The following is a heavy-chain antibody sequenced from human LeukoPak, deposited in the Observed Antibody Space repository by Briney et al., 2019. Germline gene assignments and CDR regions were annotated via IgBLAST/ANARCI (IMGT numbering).Heavy chain of an antibody. J-gene: IGHJ5*02. CDR2: IYSGGST. Sequence: GGSLRLSCAASGFTVSSNYMSWVRQAPGKGLEWVSVIYSGGSTYYADSVKGRFTISRDNSKNTLYLQMNSLRAEDTAVYYCARSVDITGTGTWFDPWGQGTLVTVSS. CDR1: GFTVSSNY. V-gene: IGHV3-53*01. CDR3: ARSVDITGTGTWFDP. D-gene: IGHD1-7*01.